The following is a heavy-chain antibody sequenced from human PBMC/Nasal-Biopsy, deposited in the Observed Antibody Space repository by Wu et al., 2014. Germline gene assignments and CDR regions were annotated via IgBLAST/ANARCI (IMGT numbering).Heavy chain of an antibody. V-gene: IGHV5-51*01. Sequence: AEVKKPGESLKISCKGSGYNFANYWIAWVRQMPGKGLEWMGVIYPRDSDTRYSPSFQGQVTISADKSISTAYLQWSSLKASDTAIYYCVRHPNGGDYWGQGTLVTVSS. J-gene: IGHJ4*02. CDR2: IYPRDSDT. CDR1: GYNFANYW. D-gene: IGHD2-8*01. CDR3: VRHPNGGDY.